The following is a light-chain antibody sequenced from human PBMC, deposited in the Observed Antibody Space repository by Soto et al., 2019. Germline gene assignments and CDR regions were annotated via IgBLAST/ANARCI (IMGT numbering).Light chain of an antibody. CDR2: DAS. CDR3: QQRGNWPPLT. CDR1: QSVRNS. V-gene: IGKV3-11*01. J-gene: IGKJ4*01. Sequence: EIVLTQSPATLSLSPWERATLSCRASQSVRNSLAWYQQKPGQAPRLLIYDASTRAIGIPARFSGGGSGTDFTLTITRLEPEDFALYYCQQRGNWPPLTFGGGTKVEIK.